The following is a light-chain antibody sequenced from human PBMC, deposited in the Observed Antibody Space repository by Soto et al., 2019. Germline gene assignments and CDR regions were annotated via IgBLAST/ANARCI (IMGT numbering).Light chain of an antibody. Sequence: DIQLTQSPPTLSASVGDRVTITCRASQSIRYYLAWYQQMPGKAPKLLIYGASSLQSGVPSRFSGSGSGTEFTLTISSLQPDDFATYFCQHHNSYSQTFVQGTKVEIK. V-gene: IGKV1-5*01. J-gene: IGKJ1*01. CDR3: QHHNSYSQT. CDR1: QSIRYY. CDR2: GAS.